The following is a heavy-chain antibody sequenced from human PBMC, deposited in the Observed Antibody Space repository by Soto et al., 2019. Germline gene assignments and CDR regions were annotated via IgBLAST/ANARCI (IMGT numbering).Heavy chain of an antibody. CDR2: ISSSSSYI. J-gene: IGHJ3*02. V-gene: IGHV3-21*01. Sequence: GGSLRLSCAASGFTFSSYSMNWVRQAPGKGLEWVSSISSSSSYIYYADSVKGRFTISRDNAQNSLYLQMNSLRAEDTAVYYCERAGDYGDAFDIWGQGTMVTVSS. D-gene: IGHD4-17*01. CDR1: GFTFSSYS. CDR3: ERAGDYGDAFDI.